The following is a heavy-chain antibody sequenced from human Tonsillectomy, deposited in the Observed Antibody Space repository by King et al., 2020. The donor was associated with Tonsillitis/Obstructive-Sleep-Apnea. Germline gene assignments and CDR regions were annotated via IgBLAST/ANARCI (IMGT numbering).Heavy chain of an antibody. CDR3: ARGAGYSSSSYDYYMDV. V-gene: IGHV1-69*12. D-gene: IGHD6-6*01. CDR1: GGTFSSYA. Sequence: QLVQSGAEVKKPGSSVKVYCKASGGTFSSYAISWVRQAPGQGLEWMGGIIPIFGTANYAQKFQGRVTITADESTSTAYMELSSLRSEDTAVYYCARGAGYSSSSYDYYMDVWGKGTTVTVSS. CDR2: IIPIFGTA. J-gene: IGHJ6*03.